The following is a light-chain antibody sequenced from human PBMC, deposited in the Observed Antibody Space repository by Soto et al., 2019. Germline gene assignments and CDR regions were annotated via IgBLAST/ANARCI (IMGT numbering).Light chain of an antibody. J-gene: IGKJ4*01. CDR1: QSVSSY. CDR2: DAS. CDR3: QQRSNWPPGLT. V-gene: IGKV3-11*01. Sequence: EIVLTQSPATLSLSPGERATLSCRASQSVSSYLAWYQQKPGQAPRLLIYDASNRATGIPARFSGSGSGTDFTLTISILEPEDFAVYYCQQRSNWPPGLTFGGGNKVEIK.